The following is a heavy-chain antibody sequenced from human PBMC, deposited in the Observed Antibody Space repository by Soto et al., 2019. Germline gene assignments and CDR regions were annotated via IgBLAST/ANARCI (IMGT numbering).Heavy chain of an antibody. J-gene: IGHJ4*02. V-gene: IGHV4-30-4*01. CDR1: GDSISDDKFY. Sequence: QVQLKESGPGLVRPSQTLSLICSVSGDSISDDKFYWSWIRQSPGKGLEWLGYVSLRGSTYYNPSLKGRLSISVEPSKNEFLLKLNSMTAADTAVYYCARNAFFDYWGQGILVTVSS. D-gene: IGHD2-2*01. CDR3: ARNAFFDY. CDR2: VSLRGST.